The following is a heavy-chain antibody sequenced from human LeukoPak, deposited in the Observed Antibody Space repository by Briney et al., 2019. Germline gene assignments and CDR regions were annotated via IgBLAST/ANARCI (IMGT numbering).Heavy chain of an antibody. Sequence: GGSLRLSCAASGFTFSSYGMHWVRQAPGKGLEWVAVISYDGSNKYYADSVKGRFTISRDNSKSTLYLQMNSLRAEDTAVYYCAKDYALYCSGGSCHFDYWGQGTLVTVSS. CDR2: ISYDGSNK. J-gene: IGHJ4*02. V-gene: IGHV3-30*18. D-gene: IGHD2-15*01. CDR1: GFTFSSYG. CDR3: AKDYALYCSGGSCHFDY.